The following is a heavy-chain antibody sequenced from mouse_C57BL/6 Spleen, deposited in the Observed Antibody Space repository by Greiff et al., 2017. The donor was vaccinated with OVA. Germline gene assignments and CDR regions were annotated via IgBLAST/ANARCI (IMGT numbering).Heavy chain of an antibody. V-gene: IGHV1-4*01. CDR1: GYTFTSYT. CDR3: ARSGGNYDY. CDR2: INTSSGYT. Sequence: VQLQQSGAELARPGASVKMSCKASGYTFTSYTMHWVKQRPGKGLEWIGYINTSSGYTKYNQKVKDKATLTADKSSSTAYMQLSSLTSEDSAVYYCARSGGNYDYWGQGTTLTVSS. J-gene: IGHJ2*01. D-gene: IGHD2-1*01.